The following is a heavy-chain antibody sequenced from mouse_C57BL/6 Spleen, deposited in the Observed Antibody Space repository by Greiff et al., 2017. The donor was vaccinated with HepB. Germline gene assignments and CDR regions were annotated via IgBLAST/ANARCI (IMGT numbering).Heavy chain of an antibody. V-gene: IGHV1-72*01. D-gene: IGHD2-5*01. J-gene: IGHJ4*01. Sequence: QVQLQQSGAELAKPGASVKLSCKASGYTFTSYWMHWVKQRPGRGLEWIGRIDPNSGGTKYNEKFKSKATLTVDKPSSTAYMQLSSLTSEDSAVYYCARSHYSNYYYAMDYWGQGTSVTVSS. CDR2: IDPNSGGT. CDR3: ARSHYSNYYYAMDY. CDR1: GYTFTSYW.